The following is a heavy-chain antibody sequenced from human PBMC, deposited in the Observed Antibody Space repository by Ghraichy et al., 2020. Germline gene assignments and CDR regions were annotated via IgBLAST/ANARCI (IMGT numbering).Heavy chain of an antibody. Sequence: SQTLSLTCAISGDSVSSNTAAWNWIRQSPSRGLEWLGRTFYRSKWYNDYGVSVKGRITINPDTSKNQISLQLNSVTPEDTAVYYCARGGDCRVRGVIVYGSDYFDYWGPGTLDTVSA. D-gene: IGHD3-10*01. CDR2: TFYRSKWYN. V-gene: IGHV6-1*01. J-gene: IGHJ4*02. CDR1: GDSVSSNTAA. CDR3: ARGGDCRVRGVIVYGSDYFDY.